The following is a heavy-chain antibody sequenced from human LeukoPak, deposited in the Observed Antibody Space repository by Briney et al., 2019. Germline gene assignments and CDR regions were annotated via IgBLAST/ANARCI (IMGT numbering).Heavy chain of an antibody. J-gene: IGHJ4*02. Sequence: GGSLRLSCAASGFTFSSYEMNWVRQALGKGLEWVSYISSSGSTIYYADSVKGRFTISRDNAKNSLYLQMNSLRAEDTAVYYCARDTAMVTFDYWGQGTLVTVSS. CDR1: GFTFSSYE. CDR3: ARDTAMVTFDY. V-gene: IGHV3-48*03. CDR2: ISSSGSTI. D-gene: IGHD5-18*01.